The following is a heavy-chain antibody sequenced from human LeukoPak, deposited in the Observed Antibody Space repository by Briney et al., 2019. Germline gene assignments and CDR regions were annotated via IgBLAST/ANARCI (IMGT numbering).Heavy chain of an antibody. CDR1: GFPLSSYA. D-gene: IGHD3-10*01. J-gene: IGHJ4*02. V-gene: IGHV3-23*01. Sequence: PGGSLRLSCAASGFPLSSYAMSWVRQASGKGLEWVSATSSSDPGTYYADSVKGRFTISRDNSKNTLYLQMSSLRAEDTAVYYCAKDRSVNYYGSGSYYKGPGRFNWGQGTVVTVSS. CDR2: TSSSDPGT. CDR3: AKDRSVNYYGSGSYYKGPGRFN.